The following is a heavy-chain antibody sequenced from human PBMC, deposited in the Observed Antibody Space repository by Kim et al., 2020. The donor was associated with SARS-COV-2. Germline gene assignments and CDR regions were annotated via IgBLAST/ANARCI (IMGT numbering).Heavy chain of an antibody. Sequence: GGSLRRSCAASGFTFSTYSMSWVRQAPGKGLEWVANIKQDGTEKYYVDSVKGRFTISRDNAKSPLYLQMNTLRAEDTAVYYCARSLAFGFWGQGTLVTVS. J-gene: IGHJ4*02. D-gene: IGHD6-6*01. V-gene: IGHV3-7*03. CDR1: GFTFSTYS. CDR2: IKQDGTEK. CDR3: ARSLAFGF.